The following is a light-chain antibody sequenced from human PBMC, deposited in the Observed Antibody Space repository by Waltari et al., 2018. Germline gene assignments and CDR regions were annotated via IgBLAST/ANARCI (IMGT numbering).Light chain of an antibody. CDR3: QQRSNWIT. J-gene: IGKJ5*01. CDR2: DAY. CDR1: QSVSSY. Sequence: EIVLTQSPATLSLSPGERATLSCRASQSVSSYLAWYQQKPGQAPRLLSYDAYNRATVIPARFSGSGSWTDFTLTISCLEPEDFAVSYCQQRSNWITFGPWTRLEIK. V-gene: IGKV3-11*01.